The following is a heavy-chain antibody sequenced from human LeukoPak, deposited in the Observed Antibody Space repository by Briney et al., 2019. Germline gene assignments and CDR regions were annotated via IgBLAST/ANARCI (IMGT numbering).Heavy chain of an antibody. CDR1: GFSFSSYW. V-gene: IGHV3-7*05. Sequence: GGSLRLSCAASGFSFSSYWMSWVRQAPGKGLEWVANIKQDGSEKYYVDSVKGRFTISKDDAKNSLYLQMNSLRAEDTAVYYCARDDRYSSWDWGQGTLVTVSS. D-gene: IGHD5-18*01. CDR2: IKQDGSEK. J-gene: IGHJ4*02. CDR3: ARDDRYSSWD.